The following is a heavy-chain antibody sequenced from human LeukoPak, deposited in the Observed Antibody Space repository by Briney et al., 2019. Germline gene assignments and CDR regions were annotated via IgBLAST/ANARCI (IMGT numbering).Heavy chain of an antibody. Sequence: GGSLRLSCVASGFTFSNYWMHWVRQAPGKGLEWVSRIKTDGTITSSADSVEGRFTISRDNAKNTLYLQMNSLGAEDTAVYYCARDRTTVTVFDYWGQGILVTVSS. J-gene: IGHJ4*02. V-gene: IGHV3-74*01. D-gene: IGHD4-17*01. CDR3: ARDRTTVTVFDY. CDR2: IKTDGTIT. CDR1: GFTFSNYW.